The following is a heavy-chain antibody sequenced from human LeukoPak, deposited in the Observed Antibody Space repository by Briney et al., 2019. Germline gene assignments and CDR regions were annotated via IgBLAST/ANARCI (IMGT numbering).Heavy chain of an antibody. D-gene: IGHD2-15*01. CDR3: ARLFIPGYCSGGSCYSNAFDI. CDR1: GYTFTGYY. J-gene: IGHJ3*02. Sequence: GASVKVSCKASGYTFTGYYMHWVRQAPGQGLEWMGWINPNSGGTSYAQKFQGRVTMTRDMSTSTVYMELSSLRSEDTAVYYCARLFIPGYCSGGSCYSNAFDIWGQGTMVTVSS. CDR2: INPNSGGT. V-gene: IGHV1-2*02.